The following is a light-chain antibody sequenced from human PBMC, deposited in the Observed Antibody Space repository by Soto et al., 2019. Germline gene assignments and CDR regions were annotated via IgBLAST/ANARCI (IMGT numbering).Light chain of an antibody. CDR2: GAS. V-gene: IGKV3-20*01. CDR3: QQYGSSPRT. Sequence: VMTRSPATLLLSTCETAGLTYRASQSVRNNLAWYQQKPGQAPRLLIYGASNRATGIPDRFSGSGSGTDFTLTISRLEPEDFAVYCCQQYGSSPRTFGQGTKVDIK. CDR1: QSVRNN. J-gene: IGKJ1*01.